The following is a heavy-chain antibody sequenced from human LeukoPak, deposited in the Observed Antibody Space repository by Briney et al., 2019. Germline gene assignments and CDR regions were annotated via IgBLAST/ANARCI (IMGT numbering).Heavy chain of an antibody. CDR3: ARALPWGTIDALNI. D-gene: IGHD3-16*01. V-gene: IGHV4-59*01. CDR2: IFYRDNT. J-gene: IGHJ3*02. Sequence: PSETLSLTCTVSGGSMSSYYWSWIRQPPGKGLEWIRYIFYRDNTNHNPSLNSRVTISVDTSKNQFSLKLSSVTTADTAVYYCARALPWGTIDALNIWGQGTMVTVSS. CDR1: GGSMSSYY.